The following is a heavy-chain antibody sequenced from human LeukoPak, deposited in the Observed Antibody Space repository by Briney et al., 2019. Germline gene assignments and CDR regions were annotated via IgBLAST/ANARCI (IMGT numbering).Heavy chain of an antibody. Sequence: GGSLRLSCAASGFTFSSYGMSWVRQAPGKGLEWVSAISGRDDSTYYADSVKGRFTISRDNSKNTLYLQMNSLRAEDTAVYYCAKGQSVGYCSGGSCPMDVWGQGTTVTVSS. CDR2: ISGRDDST. CDR1: GFTFSSYG. V-gene: IGHV3-23*01. CDR3: AKGQSVGYCSGGSCPMDV. J-gene: IGHJ6*02. D-gene: IGHD2-15*01.